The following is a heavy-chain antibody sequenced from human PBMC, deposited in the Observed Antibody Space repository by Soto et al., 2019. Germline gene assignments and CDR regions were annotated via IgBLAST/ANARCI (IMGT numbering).Heavy chain of an antibody. V-gene: IGHV4-39*01. CDR3: ARQYSSGWQYYFDY. Sequence: SETLSLTCTVSGGSISSSSYYWGWIRQPPGKGLEWIGSIYYSGSTYYNPSLKSRVTISVDTSKNQFSLKLSSVTAADTAVYYCARQYSSGWQYYFDYWGQGSLVTVSS. J-gene: IGHJ4*02. CDR2: IYYSGST. D-gene: IGHD6-19*01. CDR1: GGSISSSSYY.